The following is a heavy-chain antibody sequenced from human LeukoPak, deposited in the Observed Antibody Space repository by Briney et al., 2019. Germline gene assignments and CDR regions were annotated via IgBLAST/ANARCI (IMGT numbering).Heavy chain of an antibody. V-gene: IGHV4-59*01. CDR1: GGSISSYY. D-gene: IGHD6-19*01. CDR2: IYYSGST. CDR3: ARDRSSGWQI. Sequence: PSETLSLTCTVSGGSISSYYWSWIRQPPGKGLEWIGYIYYSGSTNYNPSLKSRVTISVDTSKNQFSLKLSSVTAADTAVYYCARDRSSGWQIWGQGTLVTVSS. J-gene: IGHJ4*02.